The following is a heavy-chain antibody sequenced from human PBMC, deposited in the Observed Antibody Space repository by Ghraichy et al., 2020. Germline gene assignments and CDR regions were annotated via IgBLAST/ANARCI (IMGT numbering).Heavy chain of an antibody. Sequence: ASVKVSCKASGYTFTSFYIHWARQAPGQGLEWMGVINPSGGGTAYAQKFQGRVTMTRDTSTSTVYMELSSLTSEDTAVYYCARGGWDGDYYGSGNSGLDVGGQGTTVTVSS. CDR1: GYTFTSFY. CDR2: INPSGGGT. D-gene: IGHD3-10*01. J-gene: IGHJ6*02. V-gene: IGHV1-46*01. CDR3: ARGGWDGDYYGSGNSGLDV.